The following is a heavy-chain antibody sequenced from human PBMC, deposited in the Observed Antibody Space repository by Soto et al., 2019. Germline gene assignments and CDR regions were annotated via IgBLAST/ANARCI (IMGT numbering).Heavy chain of an antibody. V-gene: IGHV1-69*13. CDR1: GYIFTDYY. Sequence: ASVNVSCKASGYIFTDYYMHWVRQAPGQGLEWMGRIIPIFGATNYAQKFQGRVTITADESTSTAYMELSSLRSEDTAVYYCATYRGASSSLFDYWGQGTLVTVSS. D-gene: IGHD6-6*01. CDR2: IIPIFGAT. J-gene: IGHJ4*02. CDR3: ATYRGASSSLFDY.